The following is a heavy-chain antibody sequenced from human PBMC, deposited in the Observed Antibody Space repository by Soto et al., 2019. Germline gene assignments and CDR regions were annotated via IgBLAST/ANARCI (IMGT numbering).Heavy chain of an antibody. CDR3: ARAPNIAARGGVYYYYGMDV. CDR2: ISYDGSNK. V-gene: IGHV3-30-3*01. CDR1: GFTFSSYA. D-gene: IGHD6-6*01. Sequence: VQLLESGGGLVQPGGSLRLSCAASGFTFSSYAMHWVRQAPGKGLEWVAVISYDGSNKYYADSVKGRFTISRDNSKNTLYLQMNSLRAEDTAVYYCARAPNIAARGGVYYYYGMDVWGQGTTVTVSS. J-gene: IGHJ6*02.